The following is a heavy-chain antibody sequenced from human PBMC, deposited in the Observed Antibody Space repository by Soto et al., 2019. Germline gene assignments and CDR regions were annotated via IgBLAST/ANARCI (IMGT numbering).Heavy chain of an antibody. D-gene: IGHD3-10*01. J-gene: IGHJ4*02. CDR1: GGSFTGYY. Sequence: SETRSLTCAVYGGSFTGYYWSRIRQPPGKGLEWIGEINHTGSTNYNPSLKIRVTISVDTSKNQFSLKLSSVTAADTAVYYCARDGYGSGTTRLDYWGQGTLVSVSS. V-gene: IGHV4-34*01. CDR3: ARDGYGSGTTRLDY. CDR2: INHTGST.